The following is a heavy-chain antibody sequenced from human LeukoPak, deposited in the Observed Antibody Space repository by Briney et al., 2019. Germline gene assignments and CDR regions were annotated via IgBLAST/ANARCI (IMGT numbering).Heavy chain of an antibody. V-gene: IGHV3-74*01. Sequence: SGGSLRLSCAASGFTFSSYWMHWVRQAPGKGLVWVSLINSDGSSTIYADPVKGRFTISRDNAKNTLYLQMNSLRAEDTAVYYCARGLTIFGVVNDAFDIWGQGTMVTVSS. CDR3: ARGLTIFGVVNDAFDI. CDR1: GFTFSSYW. J-gene: IGHJ3*02. CDR2: INSDGSST. D-gene: IGHD3-3*01.